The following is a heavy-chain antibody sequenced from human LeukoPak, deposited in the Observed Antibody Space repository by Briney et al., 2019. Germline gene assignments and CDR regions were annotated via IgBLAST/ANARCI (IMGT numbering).Heavy chain of an antibody. CDR3: VSQWFGELFQFDY. CDR2: ISSDGDST. J-gene: IGHJ4*02. Sequence: PGGSLRLSCSASGFTFSDYAMHWVRQAPGKGLESVSAISSDGDSTYYADSVKGRFTISRDNSKNTLYLQMNSLRAEDTAVYYCVSQWFGELFQFDYWGQGTLVTVSS. CDR1: GFTFSDYA. D-gene: IGHD3-10*01. V-gene: IGHV3-64*04.